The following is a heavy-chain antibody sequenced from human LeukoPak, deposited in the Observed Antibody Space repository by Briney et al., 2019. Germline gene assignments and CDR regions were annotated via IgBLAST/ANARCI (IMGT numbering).Heavy chain of an antibody. CDR3: ARGLERQLWSPYYFDY. D-gene: IGHD5-18*01. J-gene: IGHJ4*02. V-gene: IGHV3-20*04. CDR2: INWNGGST. CDR1: GFTFSSYA. Sequence: GGSLRLSCAASGFTFSSYAMSWVRQAPGKGLEWVSGINWNGGSTDYADSVKGRFTISRDNAKNSLYLQMNSLRAEDTALYYCARGLERQLWSPYYFDYWGQGTLVTVSS.